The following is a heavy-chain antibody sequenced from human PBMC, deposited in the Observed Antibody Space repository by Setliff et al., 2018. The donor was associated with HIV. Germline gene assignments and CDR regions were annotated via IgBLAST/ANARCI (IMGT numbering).Heavy chain of an antibody. Sequence: PGGSLRLSCAASGFTFSDYYMSWIRQAPGKGLEWISYISTSGSSRNFADSVKGRFTISRDSAKNSLYLQMNSLRAEDTAVYYCATGGYYDSFRNWGQGALVTVSS. V-gene: IGHV3-11*01. CDR1: GFTFSDYY. D-gene: IGHD3-22*01. CDR3: ATGGYYDSFRN. CDR2: ISTSGSSR. J-gene: IGHJ1*01.